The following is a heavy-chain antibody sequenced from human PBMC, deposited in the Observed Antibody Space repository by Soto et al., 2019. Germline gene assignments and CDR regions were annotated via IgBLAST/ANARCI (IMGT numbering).Heavy chain of an antibody. CDR1: GASVSSGGYT. CDR2: IYHSGST. V-gene: IGHV4-30-2*01. J-gene: IGHJ4*02. Sequence: ASETLSLTCTVSGASVSSGGYTWSWIRQPPGKGLEWIGYIYHSGSTYYNPSLKSRVTISVDRSKNQFSLKLSSVTAADTAVYYCARTQGTMVRGVTRHYYFDYWGQGTLVTVSS. D-gene: IGHD3-10*01. CDR3: ARTQGTMVRGVTRHYYFDY.